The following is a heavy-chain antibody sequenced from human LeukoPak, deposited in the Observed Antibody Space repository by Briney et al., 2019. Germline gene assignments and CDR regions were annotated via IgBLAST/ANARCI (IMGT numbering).Heavy chain of an antibody. Sequence: SETLSLTCTVSGGSISSGGYYWSWIRQHPGKGLEWIGYIYYSGSTYYNPSLKSRVTISVDTSKNQFSLKLSSVTAADTAVYYCARGEQLVPYYYYMGVWGKGTTVTVSS. J-gene: IGHJ6*03. V-gene: IGHV4-31*03. CDR1: GGSISSGGYY. D-gene: IGHD6-6*01. CDR2: IYYSGST. CDR3: ARGEQLVPYYYYMGV.